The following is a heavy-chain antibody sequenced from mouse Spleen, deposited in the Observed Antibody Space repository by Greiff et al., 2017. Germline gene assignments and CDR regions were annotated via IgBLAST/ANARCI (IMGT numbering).Heavy chain of an antibody. V-gene: IGHV5-15*01. CDR2: ISNLAYSI. Sequence: DVKLVESGGGLVKPGGSLKLSCAASGFTFSDYGMAWVRQAPGKGPEWVAFISNLAYSIYYADTVTGRFTISRENAKNTLYLEMSSLRSEDTAMYYCARHGGYWYFDVWGAGTTVTVSS. J-gene: IGHJ1*01. CDR1: GFTFSDYG. CDR3: ARHGGYWYFDV.